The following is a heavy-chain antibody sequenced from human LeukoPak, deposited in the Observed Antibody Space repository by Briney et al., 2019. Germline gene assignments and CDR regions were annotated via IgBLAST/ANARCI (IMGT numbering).Heavy chain of an antibody. D-gene: IGHD3-10*01. V-gene: IGHV3-48*03. J-gene: IGHJ4*02. CDR2: ISNSGSTI. CDR1: GFTFSSYE. CDR3: AREFGGSASGAGY. Sequence: PGGSLRLSCAASGFTFSSYEMNWVRQAPGKGLEWVSYISNSGSTIYYADSVKGRFTVSRDNAKNSLYLQMNSLRAEDTAVYYCAREFGGSASGAGYWGQGTLVTVSS.